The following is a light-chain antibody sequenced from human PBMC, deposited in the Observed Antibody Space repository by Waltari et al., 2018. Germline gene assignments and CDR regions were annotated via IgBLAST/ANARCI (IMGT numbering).Light chain of an antibody. CDR2: VNSDGSH. V-gene: IGLV4-69*01. CDR3: QTWGFGIEV. Sequence: QLVLTQPPSASASLGASVKLTCTLSSGHSDYAIPWHHQQPRKGPRYLMRVNSDGSHKKGDGIPDRFSGSSSGAERFLTISSLQSEDEADYFCQTWGFGIEVFGGGTKLTVL. CDR1: SGHSDYA. J-gene: IGLJ3*02.